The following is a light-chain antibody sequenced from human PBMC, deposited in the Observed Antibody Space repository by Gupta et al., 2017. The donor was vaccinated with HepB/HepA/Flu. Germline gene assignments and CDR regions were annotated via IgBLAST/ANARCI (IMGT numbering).Light chain of an antibody. Sequence: EIVMTQSPATLSPSPGETATLSCRASQNIDYDLAWYRQRPGQSPELLIFTAFVRATDIPVKFSGSGFGTDFTLTITRLQSDDFGLYYCQQYHEWPLTFGGGT. CDR1: QNIDYD. CDR2: TAF. CDR3: QQYHEWPLT. V-gene: IGKV3D-15*01. J-gene: IGKJ4*01.